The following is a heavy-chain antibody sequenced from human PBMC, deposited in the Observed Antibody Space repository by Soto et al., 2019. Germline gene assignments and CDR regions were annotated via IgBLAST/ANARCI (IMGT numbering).Heavy chain of an antibody. CDR1: GGSISSYY. Sequence: QVQLQESGPGLVKPSETLSLTCTVSGGSISSYYWSWIRQPPGKGLEWIGYIYYSGSTNYNPSLNSRDXXSXDXSKNKFSRKLSSVTGADTAVYYCAGGGDGYNSPPSWWGQGTLVTVSS. J-gene: IGHJ4*02. CDR2: IYYSGST. D-gene: IGHD5-12*01. V-gene: IGHV4-59*12. CDR3: AGGGDGYNSPPSW.